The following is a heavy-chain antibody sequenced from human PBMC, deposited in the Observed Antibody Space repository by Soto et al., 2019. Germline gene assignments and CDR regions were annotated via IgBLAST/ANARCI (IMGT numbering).Heavy chain of an antibody. CDR3: ARPFMVRYFDRPNRGQPQDHDAFDI. D-gene: IGHD3-9*01. CDR1: GYSFTSYG. Sequence: GASVKVSCKASGYSFTSYGISWVRQAPGQGLEWMGWISAYNGNTNYAQKLQGRVTTTTDTSTSTAYMELRSLRSDDTAVYYCARPFMVRYFDRPNRGQPQDHDAFDIWGQGTMVT. J-gene: IGHJ3*02. CDR2: ISAYNGNT. V-gene: IGHV1-18*01.